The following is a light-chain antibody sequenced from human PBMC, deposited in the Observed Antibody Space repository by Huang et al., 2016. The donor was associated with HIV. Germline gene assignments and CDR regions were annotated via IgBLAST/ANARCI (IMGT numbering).Light chain of an antibody. Sequence: EIVLTQSPATLSLSPGDRATRSCRASQSVSNYLAWYQQKPGQAPRLLIYDASNRATGIPARFSGSGSGTDFTLTISSLEPEDFAIYYCHQRSDWPRTFGQGTKVEIK. CDR1: QSVSNY. CDR3: HQRSDWPRT. V-gene: IGKV3-11*01. J-gene: IGKJ1*01. CDR2: DAS.